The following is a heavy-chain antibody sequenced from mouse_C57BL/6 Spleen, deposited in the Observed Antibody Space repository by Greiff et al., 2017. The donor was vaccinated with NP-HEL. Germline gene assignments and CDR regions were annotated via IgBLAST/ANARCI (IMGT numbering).Heavy chain of an antibody. D-gene: IGHD1-1*01. CDR2: IYPGDGDT. V-gene: IGHV1-82*01. Sequence: QVQLQQSGPELVKPGASVKISCKASGYAFSSSWMNWVKQRPGKGLEWIGRIYPGDGDTNYNGKFKGKATLTADKSSSTAYMQLSSLTSEDSAVYFCARGGYGSPVDYWGQGTTLTVSS. J-gene: IGHJ2*01. CDR3: ARGGYGSPVDY. CDR1: GYAFSSSW.